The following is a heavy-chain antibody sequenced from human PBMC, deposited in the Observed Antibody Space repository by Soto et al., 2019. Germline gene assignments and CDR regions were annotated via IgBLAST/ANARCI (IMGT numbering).Heavy chain of an antibody. Sequence: PGGSLRLSCAASGFTFSSYSMNWVRQAPGKGLEWVSSISSSSSYIYYADSVKGRFTISRDNAKNSLYLQMNSLRAEDTAVYYCARDFTMITFGGVIVKDYYYGMDVWGQGTTVTVSS. J-gene: IGHJ6*02. CDR2: ISSSSSYI. D-gene: IGHD3-16*02. CDR1: GFTFSSYS. V-gene: IGHV3-21*01. CDR3: ARDFTMITFGGVIVKDYYYGMDV.